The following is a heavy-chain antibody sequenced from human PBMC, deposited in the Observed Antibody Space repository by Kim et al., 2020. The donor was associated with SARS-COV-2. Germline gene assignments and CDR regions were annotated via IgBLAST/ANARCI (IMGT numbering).Heavy chain of an antibody. V-gene: IGHV3-21*01. J-gene: IGHJ4*02. Sequence: YPDSVKGRFTTSRDNAKNSLYLQMNSRRAEDTAVYYCARTRDSGWSYFDYWGQGTLVTVSS. CDR3: ARTRDSGWSYFDY. D-gene: IGHD6-19*01.